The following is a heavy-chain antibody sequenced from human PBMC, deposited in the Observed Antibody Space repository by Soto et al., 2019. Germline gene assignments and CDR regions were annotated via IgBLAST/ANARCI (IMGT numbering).Heavy chain of an antibody. D-gene: IGHD6-13*01. J-gene: IGHJ6*02. CDR2: ISWNSGSI. CDR3: AKGGAAHIAAADPTQYYYYYGMDV. Sequence: PGGSLRLSCAASGFTFDDYAMHWVRQAPGKGLEWVSGISWNSGSIGYADSVKGRFTISRDNAKNSLYLQMNSLRAEDTALYYCAKGGAAHIAAADPTQYYYYYGMDVWGQGTTVTVSS. V-gene: IGHV3-9*01. CDR1: GFTFDDYA.